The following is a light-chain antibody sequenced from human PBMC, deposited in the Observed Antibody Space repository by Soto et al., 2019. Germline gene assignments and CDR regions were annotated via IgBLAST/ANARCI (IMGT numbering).Light chain of an antibody. CDR2: WAS. CDR1: QSVLHSSNNKNY. V-gene: IGKV4-1*01. CDR3: QQYYSTPWT. Sequence: DIVMIQSPDSLAVFLGERATINCKSSQSVLHSSNNKNYLAWYQQKPGQPPKLLIYWASTRESGVPDRFSGSGSGTDFTLTISSLQAEDVAVYYCQQYYSTPWTFGQGTKVEIK. J-gene: IGKJ1*01.